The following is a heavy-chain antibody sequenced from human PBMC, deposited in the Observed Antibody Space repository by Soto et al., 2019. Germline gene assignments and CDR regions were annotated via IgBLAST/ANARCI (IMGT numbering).Heavy chain of an antibody. V-gene: IGHV4-31*03. CDR2: IYYSGTT. CDR3: ARTDSSGYYVGY. Sequence: QVQLQESGPGLVKPSQTLSLTCTVSGGSINSGGYYWSWIRQHPGKGLEWIGYIYYSGTTYYNPSLKSGVTISLDTSEIQFSLKLSSVTAADTAVYYCARTDSSGYYVGYWGQGTLVTVSS. CDR1: GGSINSGGYY. D-gene: IGHD3-22*01. J-gene: IGHJ4*02.